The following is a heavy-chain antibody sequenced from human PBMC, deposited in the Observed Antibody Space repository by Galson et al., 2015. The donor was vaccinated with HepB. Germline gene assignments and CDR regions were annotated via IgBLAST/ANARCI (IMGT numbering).Heavy chain of an antibody. D-gene: IGHD2-2*01. V-gene: IGHV3-23*01. CDR3: AKGLRCSGTSCYHMDV. CDR1: GITFSSYA. J-gene: IGHJ6*02. CDR2: ISGSVGST. Sequence: SLRLSCAASGITFSSYAMSWVRQAPGKGLEWVSVISGSVGSTFYADSVKGRFTISRDISKNTLYLQMNSLRAEDTAVYYCAKGLRCSGTSCYHMDVWGQGTTVTVSS.